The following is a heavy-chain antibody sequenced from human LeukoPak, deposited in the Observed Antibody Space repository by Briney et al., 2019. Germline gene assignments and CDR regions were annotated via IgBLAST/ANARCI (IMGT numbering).Heavy chain of an antibody. D-gene: IGHD3-10*01. CDR2: ISSSSSYI. Sequence: GGSLRLSCAASGFTFSSYSMNWVRQAPGKGLEWGSSISSSSSYIYYADSVKGRFTISRDNAKNSLYLQMNSLRAEDTAVYYCARDPLLWSRGDYYYGMDVWGKGTTVTVSS. V-gene: IGHV3-21*01. J-gene: IGHJ6*04. CDR3: ARDPLLWSRGDYYYGMDV. CDR1: GFTFSSYS.